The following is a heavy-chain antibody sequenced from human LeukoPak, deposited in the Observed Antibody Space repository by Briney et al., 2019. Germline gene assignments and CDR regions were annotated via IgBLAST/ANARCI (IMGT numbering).Heavy chain of an antibody. Sequence: SETLSLTCTVSGGSISSGGYYWSWIRQHPGKGLEWIGYIYYSGSTYYNPSLKSRVTISVGTSKNQFSLKLSSVTAADTAVYYCAREGGDSSGYYFDYWGQGTLVTVSS. D-gene: IGHD3-22*01. CDR1: GGSISSGGYY. J-gene: IGHJ4*02. CDR3: AREGGDSSGYYFDY. V-gene: IGHV4-31*03. CDR2: IYYSGST.